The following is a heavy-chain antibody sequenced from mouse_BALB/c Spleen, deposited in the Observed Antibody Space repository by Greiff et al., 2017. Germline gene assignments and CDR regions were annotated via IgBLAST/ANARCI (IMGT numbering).Heavy chain of an antibody. CDR2: IDTSDSYT. J-gene: IGHJ2*01. Sequence: QVQLQQPGAELVMPGASVKMSCKASGYTFTDYWMHWVKQRPGQGLEWIGAIDTSDSYTSYNQKFKGKATLTVDESSSTAYMQLSSLTSEDSAVYYCARGNWDRYFAYWGQGTTLTVSS. V-gene: IGHV1-69*01. CDR3: ARGNWDRYFAY. CDR1: GYTFTDYW. D-gene: IGHD4-1*01.